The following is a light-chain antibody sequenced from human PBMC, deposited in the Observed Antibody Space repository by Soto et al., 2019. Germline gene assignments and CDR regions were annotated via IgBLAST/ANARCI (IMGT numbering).Light chain of an antibody. Sequence: EIVLTQSPATLSLSPGERATLSCRASQSVSSYLAWYQQKPGQAPRLLIYDASNRATGIPARFSGSGSGTDFTRTISSPEPEDFAVYYCQQRSNWPRGTFGGGTKVEIK. CDR3: QQRSNWPRGT. V-gene: IGKV3-11*01. J-gene: IGKJ4*01. CDR1: QSVSSY. CDR2: DAS.